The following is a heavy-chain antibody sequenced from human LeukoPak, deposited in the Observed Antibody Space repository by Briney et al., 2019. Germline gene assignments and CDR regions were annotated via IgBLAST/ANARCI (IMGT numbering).Heavy chain of an antibody. Sequence: GGSLRLSCTASGFTFSSYAMSWVRQAPGKGLEWVSSISSSSSYIYYADSVKGRFTISRDNAKNSLYLQMNSLRAEDTAVYYCARVPSEYSSPGPFDYWGQGTLVTVSS. CDR2: ISSSSSYI. CDR1: GFTFSSYA. CDR3: ARVPSEYSSPGPFDY. J-gene: IGHJ4*02. D-gene: IGHD6-6*01. V-gene: IGHV3-21*01.